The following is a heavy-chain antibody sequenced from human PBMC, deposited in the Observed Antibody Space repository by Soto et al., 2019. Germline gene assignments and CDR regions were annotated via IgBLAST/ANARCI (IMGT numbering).Heavy chain of an antibody. J-gene: IGHJ4*02. CDR1: AFTFGRYA. CDR2: IIGSGGST. Sequence: GGALRLLCEGSAFTFGRYALSWVRQAPGKGLEWVSAIIGSGGSTYYADSVKGRFTISRDNSKNTLYLQMNSLRAEDTAVYYCAKLHGSGTSDYWGQGTLVTVSS. V-gene: IGHV3-23*01. D-gene: IGHD3-10*01. CDR3: AKLHGSGTSDY.